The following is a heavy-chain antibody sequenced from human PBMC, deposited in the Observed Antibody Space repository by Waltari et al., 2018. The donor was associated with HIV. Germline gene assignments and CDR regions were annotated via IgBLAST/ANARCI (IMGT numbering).Heavy chain of an antibody. V-gene: IGHV3-30*01. CDR3: ARGDLYGSGSYYSWFDP. Sequence: QVQLVESGGGVVQPGRSLRLSCAASGFTFSSYAMHWVRQAPGKGLEWVAVISYDGSNKYYADSVKGRFTISRDNSKNTLYLQMNSLRAEDTAVYYCARGDLYGSGSYYSWFDPWGQGTLVTVSS. J-gene: IGHJ5*02. D-gene: IGHD3-10*01. CDR2: ISYDGSNK. CDR1: GFTFSSYA.